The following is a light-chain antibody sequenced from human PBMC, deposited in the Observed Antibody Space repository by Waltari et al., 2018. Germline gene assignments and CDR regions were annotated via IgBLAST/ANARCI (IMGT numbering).Light chain of an antibody. Sequence: DVVMTQSPLSLPVTLGQAASISCSSSRSLVYSDGNSYLNWFHQRPGQSPRRLIYKVSNRDSGVPDRFSGSGSGTNFTLKISRVEAEDVGVYYCMQGTYWRTFGQGTKVETK. CDR2: KVS. V-gene: IGKV2-30*01. J-gene: IGKJ1*01. CDR3: MQGTYWRT. CDR1: RSLVYSDGNSY.